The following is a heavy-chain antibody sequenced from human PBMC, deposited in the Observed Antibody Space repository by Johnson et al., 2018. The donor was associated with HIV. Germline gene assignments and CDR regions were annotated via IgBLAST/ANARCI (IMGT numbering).Heavy chain of an antibody. CDR1: GFTFDDYA. V-gene: IGHV3-9*01. CDR3: AKDLFRWELLPRAFDI. J-gene: IGHJ3*02. D-gene: IGHD1-26*01. CDR2: ITWNSGSI. Sequence: QLVESGGGLVQPGRSLRLYCAASGFTFDDYAIHWVRQAPGKGLEWVSGITWNSGSIGYADSVKGRFTISRDNAKNSLYLQMNSLRAEDTALYYCAKDLFRWELLPRAFDIWGQGTMVTVSS.